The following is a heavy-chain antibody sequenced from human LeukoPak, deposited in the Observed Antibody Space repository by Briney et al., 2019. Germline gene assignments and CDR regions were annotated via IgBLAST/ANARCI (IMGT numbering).Heavy chain of an antibody. CDR1: GGSVSSGGYY. J-gene: IGHJ5*02. Sequence: PSETLSLTCTVSGGSVSSGGYYWTWIRQHPGTGLEFIGYIFYSGSTYYNPSLKSRVTISLDTSNNQFSLKLSSVTAAETAVYYCARVGSYAGSGYYSHNWFDPWGQGTLVTVSS. D-gene: IGHD3-22*01. V-gene: IGHV4-31*03. CDR3: ARVGSYAGSGYYSHNWFDP. CDR2: IFYSGST.